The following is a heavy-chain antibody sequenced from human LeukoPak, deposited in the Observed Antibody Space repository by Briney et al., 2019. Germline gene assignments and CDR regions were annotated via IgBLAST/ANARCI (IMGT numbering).Heavy chain of an antibody. V-gene: IGHV1-46*01. CDR3: VREYNSPYKNFDH. D-gene: IGHD1-1*01. CDR2: INPAGTIT. J-gene: IGHJ4*02. Sequence: ASVKVSCKASGFTFSSYWMHWVRQAPGQGLEWLGLINPAGTITVFARKFQGRATVTRDTSASTVYMELNTLTSEDTAVYYCVREYNSPYKNFDHWGQGTLVTVSS. CDR1: GFTFSSYW.